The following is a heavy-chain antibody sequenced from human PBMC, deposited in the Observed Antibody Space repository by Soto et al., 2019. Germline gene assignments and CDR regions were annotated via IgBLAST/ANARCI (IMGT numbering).Heavy chain of an antibody. CDR1: GFTFSSYS. V-gene: IGHV3-48*02. Sequence: GGSLRLSCAASGFTFSSYSMNWVRQAPGKGLEWVSYISSSSSTIYYADSMKGRFTISRDNAKNSLYLQMNSLRDEDTAVYYCARESRGLECLSLNWFDPWGQGNLVTVS. CDR2: ISSSSSTI. D-gene: IGHD3-3*01. J-gene: IGHJ5*02. CDR3: ARESRGLECLSLNWFDP.